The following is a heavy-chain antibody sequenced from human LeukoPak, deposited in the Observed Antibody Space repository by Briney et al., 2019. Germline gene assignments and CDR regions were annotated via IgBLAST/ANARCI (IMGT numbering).Heavy chain of an antibody. CDR3: ARFMITFGGVIVIDAFDF. CDR2: IYYSGST. J-gene: IGHJ3*01. V-gene: IGHV4-30-4*01. Sequence: PSETLSLTCTVSGGSISSGDYYWSWIRQPPGKGLEWIGYIYYSGSTYYNPSLKSRVTISVDTSKHQFSLKLSSVTAADTAVYYCARFMITFGGVIVIDAFDFWGQGTMVTVSS. D-gene: IGHD3-16*02. CDR1: GGSISSGDYY.